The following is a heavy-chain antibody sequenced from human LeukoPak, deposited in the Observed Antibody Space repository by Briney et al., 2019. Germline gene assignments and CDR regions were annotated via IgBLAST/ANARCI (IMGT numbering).Heavy chain of an antibody. CDR1: GVSVRSSDYY. CDR2: IYYNGNT. CDR3: ARRGLVVVPL. V-gene: IGHV4-39*01. Sequence: PSETLSLTCTVSGVSVRSSDYYWVWVRQPPGKGLEWVGSIYYNGNTPFNPSLKSRLSISVDTSKNQFSLRMTSVTAADTAVYYCARRGLVVVPLWGQGILVTVSS. D-gene: IGHD2-21*01. J-gene: IGHJ4*02.